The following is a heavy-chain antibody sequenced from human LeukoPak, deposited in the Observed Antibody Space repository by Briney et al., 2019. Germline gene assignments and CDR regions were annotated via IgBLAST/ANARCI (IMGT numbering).Heavy chain of an antibody. CDR2: IAYDGSRA. CDR3: TRYNNDHFDY. J-gene: IGHJ4*02. D-gene: IGHD1-14*01. Sequence: PGGSLRLSSAGSGFTFGGYGMHWFRQTPGKGLEWVAVIAYDGSRAFYADSVKGRFTISRDNSKNTMSVQMDDLRAEDPAVYYCTRYNNDHFDYWGQGTLVTVSS. CDR1: GFTFGGYG. V-gene: IGHV3-33*01.